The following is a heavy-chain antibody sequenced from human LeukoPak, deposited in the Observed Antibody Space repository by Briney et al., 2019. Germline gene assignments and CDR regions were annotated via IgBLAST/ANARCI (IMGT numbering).Heavy chain of an antibody. CDR3: ARSLQGTVAGTEYYYYGMDV. CDR2: ISSSSSTI. D-gene: IGHD6-19*01. J-gene: IGHJ6*02. CDR1: GFTFSSYS. V-gene: IGHV3-48*02. Sequence: GGSLRLSCAASGFTFSSYSMNWVRQAPGKGLEWVSYISSSSSTICYADSVKGRFTISRDNAKNSLYLQMNSLRDEDTAVYYCARSLQGTVAGTEYYYYGMDVWGQGTTVTVSS.